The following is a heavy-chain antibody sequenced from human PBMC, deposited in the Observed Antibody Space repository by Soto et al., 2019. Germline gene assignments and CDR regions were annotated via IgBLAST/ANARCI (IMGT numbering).Heavy chain of an antibody. CDR2: TYQSGSA. V-gene: IGHV4-30-2*06. CDR1: GGSITSGGYS. J-gene: IGHJ6*02. CDR3: ARDYYGMDV. Sequence: SETLSLTCTVSGGSITSGGYSWTWIRQSPGKGLEWIGYTYQSGSAYYDPSLKSRVTISVDRSKNQFSLNLTSVTAADTAVYYCARDYYGMDVWGQGTTVTV.